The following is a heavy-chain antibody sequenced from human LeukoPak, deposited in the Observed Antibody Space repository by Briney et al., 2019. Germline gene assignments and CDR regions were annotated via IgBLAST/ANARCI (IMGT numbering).Heavy chain of an antibody. CDR3: PGLDLPGDFDY. V-gene: IGHV1-18*01. CDR2: ISAYNGNT. Sequence: GVSVKGSCKASGYTFTCSGISWVRQAPGQGLEWMGWISAYNGNTNNAQKLQGRVTMTTHTSTSTAYIELRSPTSDHTAVYYRPGLDLPGDFDYWGKGTLVTVSS. CDR1: GYTFTCSG. D-gene: IGHD2-15*01. J-gene: IGHJ4*02.